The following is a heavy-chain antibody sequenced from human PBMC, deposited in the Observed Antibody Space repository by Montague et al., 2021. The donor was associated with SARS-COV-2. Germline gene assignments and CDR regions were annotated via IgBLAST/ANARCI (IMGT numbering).Heavy chain of an antibody. CDR3: ARDAWATGTVSFVN. D-gene: IGHD1-1*01. CDR1: GGSISTIV. J-gene: IGHJ4*02. CDR2: GDYSGSS. Sequence: SETLSLTCTVSGGSISTIVNFWVWNPPAQGRGWNGFGDYSGSSNSNPTLTSRVTISVDTSKNQFSLKLSSVTAADTAVYYCARDAWATGTVSFVNWGPGTLVTVSS. V-gene: IGHV4-61*05.